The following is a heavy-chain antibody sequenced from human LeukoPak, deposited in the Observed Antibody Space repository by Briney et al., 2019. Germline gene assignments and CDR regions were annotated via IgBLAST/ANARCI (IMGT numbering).Heavy chain of an antibody. CDR3: ARDVVLMVYTKTTSITNNWFDP. V-gene: IGHV1-18*01. CDR2: ISAYNGNT. D-gene: IGHD2-8*01. Sequence: ASVKVFCKASGYTFTSYGISWVRQAPGQGLEWMGWISAYNGNTNYAQKLQGRVTMTTDTSTSTAYMELRSLRSDDTAVYYCARDVVLMVYTKTTSITNNWFDPWGQGTLVTVSS. CDR1: GYTFTSYG. J-gene: IGHJ5*02.